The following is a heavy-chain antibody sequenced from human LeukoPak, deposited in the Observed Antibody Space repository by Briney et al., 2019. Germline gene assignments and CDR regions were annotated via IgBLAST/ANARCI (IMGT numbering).Heavy chain of an antibody. J-gene: IGHJ4*02. CDR1: GFTVSSNY. CDR3: ARVGIVGATFDY. V-gene: IGHV3-7*01. D-gene: IGHD1-26*01. Sequence: GGSLRLSCAASGFTVSSNYMSWVRQAPGKGLEWVANIKQDGSEKYYVDSVKGRFTISRDNAKNSLYLQMNSLRAEDTAVYYCARVGIVGATFDYWGQGTLVTVSS. CDR2: IKQDGSEK.